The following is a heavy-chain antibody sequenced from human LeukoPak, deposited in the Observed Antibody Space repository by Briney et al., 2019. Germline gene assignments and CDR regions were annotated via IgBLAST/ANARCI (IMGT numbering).Heavy chain of an antibody. CDR1: GYTFTDYS. V-gene: IGHV1-2*02. CDR2: ISPNSGAT. D-gene: IGHD5/OR15-5a*01. J-gene: IGHJ4*02. Sequence: ASVKVSCKASGYTFTDYSMHWVRQAPGQGLEWMGWISPNSGATNYAQNFQGRVTMTGDTSISTAYMELSRLGPDDTAVYYCATSRVRLYYFDLWGQGTLVTVSS. CDR3: ATSRVRLYYFDL.